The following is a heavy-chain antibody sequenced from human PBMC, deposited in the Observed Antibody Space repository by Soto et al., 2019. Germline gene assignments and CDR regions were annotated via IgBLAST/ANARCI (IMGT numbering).Heavy chain of an antibody. CDR1: GFTFSSYS. J-gene: IGHJ6*02. CDR3: ARDIAAAGKSYYYYGMDV. V-gene: IGHV3-21*01. Sequence: EVQLVESGGGLVKPGGSLRLSCAASGFTFSSYSMNWVRQAPGKGLEWVSSISSSSSYIYYADSVKGRFTISRDNAKNSLYLQMNSLRAQDTAVYYCARDIAAAGKSYYYYGMDVWGQGTTVTVSS. CDR2: ISSSSSYI. D-gene: IGHD6-13*01.